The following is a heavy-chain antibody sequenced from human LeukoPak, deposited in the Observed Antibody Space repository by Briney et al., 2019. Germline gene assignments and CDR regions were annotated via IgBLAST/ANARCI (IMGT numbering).Heavy chain of an antibody. V-gene: IGHV3-21*01. Sequence: GGSLRLSCAASGFTFSSYAMSWVRQAPGKGLEWVSSISSSSSYIYYADSVKGRFTISRDNAKNSLYLQMNSLRAEDTTVYYCARGLGDGSYTGLNWGQGTLVTVSS. J-gene: IGHJ4*02. CDR2: ISSSSSYI. CDR1: GFTFSSYA. D-gene: IGHD1-26*01. CDR3: ARGLGDGSYTGLN.